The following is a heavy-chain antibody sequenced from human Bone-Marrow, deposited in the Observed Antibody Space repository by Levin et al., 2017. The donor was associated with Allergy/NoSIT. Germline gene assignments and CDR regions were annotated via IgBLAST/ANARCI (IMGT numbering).Heavy chain of an antibody. D-gene: IGHD2-15*01. V-gene: IGHV3-23*01. Sequence: GGSLRLSCAASGFTFCSYTMSWVRPAPGKGLEWVSGITNSGGSTYYADSVKGRFTISRDNSRDTVSLQMDSLRAEDTAVYYCAKRYCSGANCFFFDYWGQGTLVTVSS. CDR2: ITNSGGST. J-gene: IGHJ4*02. CDR3: AKRYCSGANCFFFDY. CDR1: GFTFCSYT.